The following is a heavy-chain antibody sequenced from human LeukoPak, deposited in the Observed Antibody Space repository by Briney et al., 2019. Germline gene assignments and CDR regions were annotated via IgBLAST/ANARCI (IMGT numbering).Heavy chain of an antibody. Sequence: GGSLRLSCAASGFTVSSNYMSWVRQAPGKGLEWVSVIYSGGSTYYADSVKGRFTISRDNSKNTRYLQMNSLRAEDTAVYYCARVGGITGTTRWFDPWGQGTLVTVSS. V-gene: IGHV3-53*01. CDR2: IYSGGST. D-gene: IGHD1-7*01. CDR3: ARVGGITGTTRWFDP. J-gene: IGHJ5*02. CDR1: GFTVSSNY.